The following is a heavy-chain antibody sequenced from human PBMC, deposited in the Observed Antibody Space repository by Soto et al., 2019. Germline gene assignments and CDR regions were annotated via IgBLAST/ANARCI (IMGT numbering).Heavy chain of an antibody. Sequence: PSETLSLTCTVSGGSISSYYRSWIRQPPGKGLEWIGYIYYSGSTNYNPSLKSRVTISVDTSKNQFSLKLSSVTAADTAVYCCARADIVGYYGMDVWGQGTTVTVSS. J-gene: IGHJ6*02. V-gene: IGHV4-59*01. CDR1: GGSISSYY. CDR2: IYYSGST. D-gene: IGHD2-15*01. CDR3: ARADIVGYYGMDV.